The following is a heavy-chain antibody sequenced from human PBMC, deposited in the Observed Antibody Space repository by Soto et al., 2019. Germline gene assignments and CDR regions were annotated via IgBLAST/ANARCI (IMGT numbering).Heavy chain of an antibody. V-gene: IGHV1-18*01. CDR2: ISAYNGNT. CDR1: GYTFTSYG. J-gene: IGHJ4*02. D-gene: IGHD6-6*01. Sequence: SVKVSCKASGYTFTSYGISWVRQASGQGLEWMGWISAYNGNTNYAQKLQGRVTMTTNTSTSTAYMELSSLRSEDTAVYYCARHARPDLVAGYFDYWGQG. CDR3: ARHARPDLVAGYFDY.